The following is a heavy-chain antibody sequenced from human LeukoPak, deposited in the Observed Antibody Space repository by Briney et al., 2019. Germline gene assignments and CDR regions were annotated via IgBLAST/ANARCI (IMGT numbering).Heavy chain of an antibody. V-gene: IGHV3-9*01. CDR1: GCTFDDYA. CDR2: ISWNSGSI. Sequence: GRSLRLSCAASGCTFDDYAMHWVRQAPGKGLEWVSGISWNSGSIGYADSVKGRFTISRDNAKNSLYLQMNSLRAEDTALYYCAKAKGYDYPTGDFDYWGQGTLVTVSS. D-gene: IGHD5-12*01. CDR3: AKAKGYDYPTGDFDY. J-gene: IGHJ4*02.